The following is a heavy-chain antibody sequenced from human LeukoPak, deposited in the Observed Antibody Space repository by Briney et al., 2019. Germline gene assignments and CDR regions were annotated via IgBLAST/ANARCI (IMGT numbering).Heavy chain of an antibody. CDR2: ISGSGGST. J-gene: IGHJ4*02. D-gene: IGHD5-24*01. Sequence: GGSLRLSCAVSGFTFSDYAMSWVRQAPGKGLEWVSTISGSGGSTYSADSVKVRFTISRDNSRNTLYLQMNSLRAEDTAIYYCAKGGPQFFDYWGQGTLVTVSS. V-gene: IGHV3-23*01. CDR3: AKGGPQFFDY. CDR1: GFTFSDYA.